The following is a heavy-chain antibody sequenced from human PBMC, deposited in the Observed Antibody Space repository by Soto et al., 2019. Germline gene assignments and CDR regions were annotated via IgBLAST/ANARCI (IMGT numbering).Heavy chain of an antibody. D-gene: IGHD6-19*01. V-gene: IGHV3-30-3*01. CDR2: MSAHGDKE. CDR3: ATNSGCGTVYFFDY. J-gene: IGHJ4*02. Sequence: GGSLRLSCVVSGISFPSYAMHWVRQSPGKGLEWVAVMSAHGDKEYYADPVKGRFTISRDNSKNTLYLQMNTLGAEDTALYYCATNSGCGTVYFFDYCGQQTPVSVSS. CDR1: GISFPSYA.